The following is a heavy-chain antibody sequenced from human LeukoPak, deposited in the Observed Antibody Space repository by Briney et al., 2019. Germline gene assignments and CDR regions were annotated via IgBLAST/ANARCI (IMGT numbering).Heavy chain of an antibody. CDR1: GGSISSSSYY. D-gene: IGHD3-10*01. Sequence: SETLFLTCTVSGGSISSSSYYWGWIRQPPGKGLEWIMNIYYSGSTYYKPSLKSRVTISVDTSKNQFSLKLSSVTAADTAVYYCARAVRWFGELSQIDYWGQGTLVTVSS. CDR3: ARAVRWFGELSQIDY. V-gene: IGHV4-39*07. CDR2: IYYSGST. J-gene: IGHJ4*02.